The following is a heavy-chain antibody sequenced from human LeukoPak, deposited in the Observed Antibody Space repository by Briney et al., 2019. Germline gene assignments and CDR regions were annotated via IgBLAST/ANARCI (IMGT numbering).Heavy chain of an antibody. V-gene: IGHV4-59*01. CDR1: GGSISHYY. Sequence: SETLSLTCTVSGGSISHYYWGWIRQPPGKGLEFIGFMHYSGSANYHPSLKSRVSISLDTSKNQFSLNLSSVTAADTAMYFCARGNGEYAYGYYFHYWGQGSLVTVSS. J-gene: IGHJ4*02. CDR2: MHYSGSA. D-gene: IGHD5-18*01. CDR3: ARGNGEYAYGYYFHY.